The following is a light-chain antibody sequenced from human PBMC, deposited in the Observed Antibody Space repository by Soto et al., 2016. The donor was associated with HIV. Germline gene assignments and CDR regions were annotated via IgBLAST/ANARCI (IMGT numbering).Light chain of an antibody. Sequence: SYVVTQPPSMSVAPGKTATITCGGENIGRKSVHWYQQKPGQAPVLVVFNDNDRPSGIPDRFSGSNSGDTATLTISRVEAEDEADFYCQVWDSGIDPHVLFGGGTKLTVL. J-gene: IGLJ2*01. CDR1: NIGRKS. V-gene: IGLV3-21*03. CDR2: NDN. CDR3: QVWDSGIDPHVL.